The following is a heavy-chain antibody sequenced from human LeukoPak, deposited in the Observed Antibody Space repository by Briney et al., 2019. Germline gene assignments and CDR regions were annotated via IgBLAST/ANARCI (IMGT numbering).Heavy chain of an antibody. CDR3: ARTLLLWFGELSAIDY. Sequence: GGSLRLSCAASGFTFSDYCMSWIRQAPGKGLEWVSYISSSGSTIYYADSVKGRFTISRDNAKNSLYLQMNSLRAEDTAVYYCARTLLLWFGELSAIDYWGQGTLVTVSS. J-gene: IGHJ4*02. D-gene: IGHD3-10*01. V-gene: IGHV3-11*04. CDR2: ISSSGSTI. CDR1: GFTFSDYC.